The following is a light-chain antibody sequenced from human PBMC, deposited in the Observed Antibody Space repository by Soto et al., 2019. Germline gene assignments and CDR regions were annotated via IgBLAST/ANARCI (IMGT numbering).Light chain of an antibody. Sequence: DIHMTQSPSSLSASVGDRVTLTCRASQTISTFLNWYQHKPGKAPKLLIYDATNLYSGVPSRFSGSGSGTDFTLTISSLQPEDFATYSCQQSSSTPWTFGQGTKVDIK. CDR3: QQSSSTPWT. CDR2: DAT. V-gene: IGKV1-39*01. CDR1: QTISTF. J-gene: IGKJ1*01.